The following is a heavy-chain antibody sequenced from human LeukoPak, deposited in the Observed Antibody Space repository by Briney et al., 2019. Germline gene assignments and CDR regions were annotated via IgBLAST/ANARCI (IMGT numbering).Heavy chain of an antibody. J-gene: IGHJ4*02. CDR3: AGGQGYLIEY. CDR1: GFPFSSYG. V-gene: IGHV3-33*01. Sequence: GGSLRLSCVASGFPFSSYGMHWVRQAPGKGLEWVAVIWSVGGAEYYADSVKGRFTISRDNSKNMLYLQMNSLRAEDAAVYYCAGGQGYLIEYWGQGTLVTVSS. D-gene: IGHD2-15*01. CDR2: IWSVGGAE.